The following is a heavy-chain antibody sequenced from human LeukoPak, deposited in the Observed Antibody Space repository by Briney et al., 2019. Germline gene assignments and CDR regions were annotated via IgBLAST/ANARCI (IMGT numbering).Heavy chain of an antibody. J-gene: IGHJ3*02. Sequence: GASVKVSCKASGYTFTSYGIGWVRQAPGQGLEWMGWISAYNGNTNYAQKLQGRVTMTTDTSTSTAYMELRSLRSDDTAVYYCARDRPKLRYFDWLYAFDIWGQGTMVTVSS. V-gene: IGHV1-18*01. CDR1: GYTFTSYG. D-gene: IGHD3-9*01. CDR3: ARDRPKLRYFDWLYAFDI. CDR2: ISAYNGNT.